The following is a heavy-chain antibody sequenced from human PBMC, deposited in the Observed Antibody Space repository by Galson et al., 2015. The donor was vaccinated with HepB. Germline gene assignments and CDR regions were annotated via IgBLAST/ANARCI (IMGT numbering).Heavy chain of an antibody. J-gene: IGHJ4*02. CDR2: ISSSGYYT. D-gene: IGHD2-2*01. Sequence: SLRLSCAGSEFIFSDFTMNWVRQAPGKGLEWVSSISSSGYYTDYADSVKGRFTISRDNAKNSLFLQMNSLRADDTAVYYCARVLSTSWASGFDYWGQGTLVTLS. V-gene: IGHV3-21*01. CDR1: EFIFSDFT. CDR3: ARVLSTSWASGFDY.